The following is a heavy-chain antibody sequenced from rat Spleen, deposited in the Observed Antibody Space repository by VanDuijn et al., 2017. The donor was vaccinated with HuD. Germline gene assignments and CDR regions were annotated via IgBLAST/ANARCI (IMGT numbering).Heavy chain of an antibody. V-gene: IGHV5S23*01. CDR3: TRDLLNYGNYVFAY. CDR2: ISTGGGST. Sequence: EVQLVESGGGLVQPGRSLKFSCAASGFTFSDYYMAWVRQAPTKGLEWVATISTGGGSTYYRDSVKGRFTISRDNAKSTLYLQMNSLRSEDTATYYCTRDLLNYGNYVFAYWGQGTLVTVSS. CDR1: GFTFSDYY. J-gene: IGHJ3*01. D-gene: IGHD1-3*01.